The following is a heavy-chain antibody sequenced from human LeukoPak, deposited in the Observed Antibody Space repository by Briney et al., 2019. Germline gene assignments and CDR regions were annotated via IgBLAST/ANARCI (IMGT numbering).Heavy chain of an antibody. CDR2: IYHSGST. J-gene: IGHJ4*02. CDR1: GGSISSSNW. CDR3: ARLPLGGNRYYFDY. Sequence: SETLSLTCAVSGGSISSSNWWSWVRQPPGKGLEWIGEIYHSGSTNYNPSLKSRVTISVDKSKNQFSLKLSSVTAADTAVYYCARLPLGGNRYYFDYWGQGTLVTVSS. V-gene: IGHV4-4*02. D-gene: IGHD4-23*01.